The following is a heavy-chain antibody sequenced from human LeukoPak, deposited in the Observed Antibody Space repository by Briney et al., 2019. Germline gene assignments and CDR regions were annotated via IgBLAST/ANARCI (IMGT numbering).Heavy chain of an antibody. CDR3: AKNITD. CDR1: GFTFDDYA. J-gene: IGHJ4*02. V-gene: IGHV3-9*01. CDR2: ISWNSGSI. D-gene: IGHD1-14*01. Sequence: PGGSLRLSCAASGFTFDDYAMHWVRQAPGKGLEWVSGISWNSGSIGYADSVKGRFTISRDNAKNSLYLQMNSLRAEDTAVYYCAKNITDWGQGTLVTVSS.